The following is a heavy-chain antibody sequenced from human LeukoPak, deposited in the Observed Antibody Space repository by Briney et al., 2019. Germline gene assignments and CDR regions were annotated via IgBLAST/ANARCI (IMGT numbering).Heavy chain of an antibody. CDR2: IYSGGST. V-gene: IGHV3-53*01. J-gene: IGHJ4*02. CDR3: AKEDYYDSSGYYYY. CDR1: GFTVSSNY. D-gene: IGHD3-22*01. Sequence: GGSLRPSCAASGFTVSSNYMSWVRQAPGKGLEWVSVIYSGGSTYYADSVKGRFTISRDNSKNTLYLQMNSLRAEDTAVYYCAKEDYYDSSGYYYYWGQGTLVTVSS.